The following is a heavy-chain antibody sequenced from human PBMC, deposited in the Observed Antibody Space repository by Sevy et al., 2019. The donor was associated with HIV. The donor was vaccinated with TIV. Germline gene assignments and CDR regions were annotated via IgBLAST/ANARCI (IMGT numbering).Heavy chain of an antibody. J-gene: IGHJ4*02. CDR1: GFSFSAYW. D-gene: IGHD2-2*01. Sequence: GGSLRLSCAASGFSFSAYWMHWVRQVPGKGLVWVARISLDGSHIDYADSVKGRFTISRDNAKNTLSLQMNSLRGEDTAVYYCARGGAIVVTAALELDHWGQGTLVTVSS. CDR3: ARGGAIVVTAALELDH. CDR2: ISLDGSHI. V-gene: IGHV3-74*01.